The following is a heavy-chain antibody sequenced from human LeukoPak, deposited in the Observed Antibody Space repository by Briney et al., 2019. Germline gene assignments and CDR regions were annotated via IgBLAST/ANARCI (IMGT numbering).Heavy chain of an antibody. V-gene: IGHV4-39*07. CDR1: GGSISSSNFY. CDR2: IYYSGST. J-gene: IGHJ2*01. D-gene: IGHD4-11*01. CDR3: AGYGNYWDWYFDL. Sequence: SETLSLSCTVSGGSISSSNFYWGWIRQPPGKGLEWMGSIYYSGSTNHNPSLKSRVTISIDTSKNQISLRLTSVTAADTAVYYCAGYGNYWDWYFDLWGRGTLVTVSS.